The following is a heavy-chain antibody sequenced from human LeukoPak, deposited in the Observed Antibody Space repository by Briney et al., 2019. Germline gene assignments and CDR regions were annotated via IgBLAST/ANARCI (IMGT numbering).Heavy chain of an antibody. V-gene: IGHV1-46*01. CDR1: GYTFTSYY. CDR3: ARGPAVSSSSGNWFDP. Sequence: ASVKVSCKASGYTFTSYYMHWVRQAPGQGLERMGIINPSGGSTSYAQKFQGRVTMTRDMSTSTVYMELSSLRSEDTAVYYCARGPAVSSSSGNWFDPWGQGTLVTVSS. J-gene: IGHJ5*02. CDR2: INPSGGST. D-gene: IGHD6-6*01.